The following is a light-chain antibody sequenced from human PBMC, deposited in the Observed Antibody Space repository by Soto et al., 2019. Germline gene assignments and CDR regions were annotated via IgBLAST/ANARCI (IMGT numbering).Light chain of an antibody. CDR3: GTWDSSLSIFV. Sequence: QSVLTQPPSVSAAPGQKVTMSCSGGSSNLGNYYVSWHQQLPGPAPKLLIYENDKRPSGIPDRFSGSKSGTSATLGITGLQPGDEADYYCGTWDSSLSIFVFGPGTKVTLL. CDR2: END. V-gene: IGLV1-51*02. CDR1: SSNLGNYY. J-gene: IGLJ1*01.